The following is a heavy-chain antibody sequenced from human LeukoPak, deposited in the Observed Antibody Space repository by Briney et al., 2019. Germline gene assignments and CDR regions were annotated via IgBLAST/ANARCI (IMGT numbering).Heavy chain of an antibody. V-gene: IGHV3-30*03. CDR2: ISYDGSNK. D-gene: IGHD1-26*01. Sequence: RSLRLSCAASGFTFSSYGMHWVRQAPGKGLEWVAVISYDGSNKYYADSVKGRFTISRDNSKNTLYLQMNSLRAEDTAVYYCALNSGLDYWGQGTLVTVSS. CDR1: GFTFSSYG. J-gene: IGHJ4*02. CDR3: ALNSGLDY.